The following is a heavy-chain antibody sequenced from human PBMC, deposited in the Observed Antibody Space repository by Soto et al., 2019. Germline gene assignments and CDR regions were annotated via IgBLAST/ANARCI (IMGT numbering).Heavy chain of an antibody. CDR2: MNPNSGNT. CDR3: ARISVFPWWPTGDAFDI. Sequence: KESPESVKVSCKASGYTFTSYDINWVRQATGQGLEWMGWMNPNSGNTGYAQKFQGRVTMTRNTSISTAYMELSSLRSEDTAVYYCARISVFPWWPTGDAFDIWGQGTMVTVSS. CDR1: GYTFTSYD. V-gene: IGHV1-8*01. J-gene: IGHJ3*02. D-gene: IGHD2-15*01.